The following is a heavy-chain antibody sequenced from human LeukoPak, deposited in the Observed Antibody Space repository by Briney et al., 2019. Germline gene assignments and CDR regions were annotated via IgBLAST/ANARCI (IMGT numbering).Heavy chain of an antibody. CDR3: ATEIAAAGIGDY. CDR1: GYTLTELS. Sequence: ASVTVSCTVSGYTLTELSMHWVRQAPGKGLEWMGGFDPEDGETIYAQKFQGRVTMTEDTSTDTAYMELSSLRSEDTDVYYCATEIAAAGIGDYWGQGTLVTVSS. V-gene: IGHV1-24*01. CDR2: FDPEDGET. J-gene: IGHJ4*02. D-gene: IGHD6-13*01.